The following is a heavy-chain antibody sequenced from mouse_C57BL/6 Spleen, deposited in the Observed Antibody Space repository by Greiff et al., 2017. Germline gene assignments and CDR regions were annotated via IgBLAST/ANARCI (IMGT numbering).Heavy chain of an antibody. J-gene: IGHJ4*01. Sequence: EVKLQESGGGLVQPKGSLKLSCAASGFSFNTYAMNWVRQAPGKGLEWVARIRSKSNNYATYYADSVKDRFTISRDDSESMLYLQMNNLKTEDTAMYYCVRQGYAMDYWGQGTSVTVSS. CDR1: GFSFNTYA. CDR2: IRSKSNNYAT. CDR3: VRQGYAMDY. V-gene: IGHV10-1*01.